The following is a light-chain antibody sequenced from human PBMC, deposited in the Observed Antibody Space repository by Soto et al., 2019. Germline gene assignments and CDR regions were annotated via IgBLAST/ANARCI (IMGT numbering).Light chain of an antibody. CDR2: EAY. CDR3: SSYTGSSTWV. CDR1: SSDVGGYNH. Sequence: QSALTQPASVSGSPGQSIAISCTGTSSDVGGYNHVSWYQQHPGKAPKLMIYEAYNRPSGVPNRFSGSKSGNTASLTISGLQAEDEADYYCSSYTGSSTWVFGGGTKLTVL. V-gene: IGLV2-14*01. J-gene: IGLJ3*02.